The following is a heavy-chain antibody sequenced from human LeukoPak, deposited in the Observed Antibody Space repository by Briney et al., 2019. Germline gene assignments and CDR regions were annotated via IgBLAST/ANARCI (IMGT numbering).Heavy chain of an antibody. J-gene: IGHJ4*02. CDR1: GFTFSSYG. V-gene: IGHV3-30*02. Sequence: GGSLRLSCAASGFTFSSYGMHWVRQAPGKGLEWVAFIRYDGSNKYYADSVKGRFTISRDNSKNTLYLQMNSLKAEDTAVYYCAKEIPRYYYGSGGYWGQGTLVTVSS. CDR3: AKEIPRYYYGSGGY. D-gene: IGHD3-10*01. CDR2: IRYDGSNK.